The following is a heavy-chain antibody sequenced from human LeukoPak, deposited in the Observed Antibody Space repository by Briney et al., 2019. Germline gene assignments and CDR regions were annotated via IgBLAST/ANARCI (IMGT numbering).Heavy chain of an antibody. CDR3: ARASSGWFPHFDY. CDR1: GYTFTGYY. J-gene: IGHJ4*02. V-gene: IGHV1-2*02. D-gene: IGHD6-19*01. Sequence: ASVKVSCEASGYTFTGYYMHWVRQAPGQGLEWMGWINPNSGGTNYAQKFQGRVTMTRDTSISTAYMELSRLRSDDTAVYYCARASSGWFPHFDYWGQGTLVTVSS. CDR2: INPNSGGT.